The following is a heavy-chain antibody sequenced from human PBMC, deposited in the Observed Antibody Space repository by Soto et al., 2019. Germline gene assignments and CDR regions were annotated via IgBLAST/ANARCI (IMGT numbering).Heavy chain of an antibody. V-gene: IGHV1-2*04. D-gene: IGHD2-2*01. Sequence: ASVKVSCKASGYTFTGYYMHWVRQAPGQGLEWMGWINPNSGGTNYAQKFQGWVTMTRDTSISTAYMELSRLRSDDTAVYYCARDQDCISTSCYAGNYYYGMDVWGQGTKVTVSS. J-gene: IGHJ6*02. CDR1: GYTFTGYY. CDR3: ARDQDCISTSCYAGNYYYGMDV. CDR2: INPNSGGT.